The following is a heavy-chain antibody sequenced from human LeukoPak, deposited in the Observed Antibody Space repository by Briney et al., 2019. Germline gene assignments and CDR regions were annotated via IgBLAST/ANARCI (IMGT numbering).Heavy chain of an antibody. D-gene: IGHD6-19*01. J-gene: IGHJ3*02. Sequence: GGSLRLSCAASGFTFSSYAMTWVRQAPGKGLEWVSAISGTGGSTYYADSVKGRFTISRDNSKNTLYLQMNSLRAEDTAVYYCARASRYSSGWSGAFDIWGQGTMVTVSS. V-gene: IGHV3-23*01. CDR1: GFTFSSYA. CDR3: ARASRYSSGWSGAFDI. CDR2: ISGTGGST.